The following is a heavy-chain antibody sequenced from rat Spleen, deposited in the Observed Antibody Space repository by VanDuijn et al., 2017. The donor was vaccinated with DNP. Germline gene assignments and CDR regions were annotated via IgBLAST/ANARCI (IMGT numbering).Heavy chain of an antibody. CDR1: GYTFTTNY. V-gene: IGHV1-43*01. CDR2: INMGSGGT. D-gene: IGHD1-1*01. Sequence: QVQLQQSGGALAKPGSSVKISCKASGYTFTTNYIGWIKQTTGQGLEYIGYINMGSGGTAYNEKFKGKATLTVDKSSSTAFMQFSSLTPDDSVVYYCARGGDGVWFASWGQGTLVAVSS. J-gene: IGHJ3*01. CDR3: ARGGDGVWFAS.